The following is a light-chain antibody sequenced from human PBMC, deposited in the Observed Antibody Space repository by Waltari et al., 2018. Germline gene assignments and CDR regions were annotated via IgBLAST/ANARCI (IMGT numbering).Light chain of an antibody. Sequence: DIQMTQSPSTLSASVGDRVTITCRASQSICRWLAWYQHKPGKAPKLLIYAASILQNGVPSRFSGSGSDTEFTLTISSLQPDDFATYYCQQYNGYSGTFGQGTKVEIK. CDR3: QQYNGYSGT. CDR2: AAS. CDR1: QSICRW. J-gene: IGKJ1*01. V-gene: IGKV1-5*01.